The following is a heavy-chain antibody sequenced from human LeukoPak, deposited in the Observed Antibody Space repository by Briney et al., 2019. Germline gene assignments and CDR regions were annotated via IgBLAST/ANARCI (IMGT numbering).Heavy chain of an antibody. D-gene: IGHD1-26*01. V-gene: IGHV3-30*02. CDR1: GFTFSSYG. J-gene: IGHJ4*02. Sequence: GGSLRLSCAASGFTFSSYGMHWVRQAPGKGLEWVAFIRYDGSNKYYADSVKGRFTIPRDNSKNTLYLQMNSLRAEDTAVYYCAKASRVGATGSFDYWGQGTLVTVSS. CDR2: IRYDGSNK. CDR3: AKASRVGATGSFDY.